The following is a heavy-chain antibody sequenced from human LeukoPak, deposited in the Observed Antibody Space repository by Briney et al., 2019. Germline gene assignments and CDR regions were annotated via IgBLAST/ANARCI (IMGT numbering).Heavy chain of an antibody. D-gene: IGHD3-9*01. Sequence: GGSLRLSCTTSGFTFGEYALSWVRQAPGTGLEWVGFVRSKPYGGTTEYAASVKGRFTISRDDSRNIAYLQMNSLGVEDTAVYYCARDLWSENYDILTGYYGAFDIWGQGTMVTVSS. V-gene: IGHV3-49*04. CDR2: VRSKPYGGTT. CDR1: GFTFGEYA. CDR3: ARDLWSENYDILTGYYGAFDI. J-gene: IGHJ3*02.